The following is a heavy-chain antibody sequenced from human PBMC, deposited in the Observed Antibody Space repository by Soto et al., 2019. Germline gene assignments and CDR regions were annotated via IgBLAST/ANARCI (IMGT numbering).Heavy chain of an antibody. CDR3: ARGDYIGYYYYYGMDV. Sequence: AAVKVSCKASGYTFTRYDINWVRQATGQGLEWMGWMNPNSGNTGYAQKFQGRVTMTRNTSISTAYMELSSLRSEDTAVYYCARGDYIGYYYYYGMDVWGQGTTVTVSS. J-gene: IGHJ6*02. CDR1: GYTFTRYD. V-gene: IGHV1-8*01. D-gene: IGHD2-15*01. CDR2: MNPNSGNT.